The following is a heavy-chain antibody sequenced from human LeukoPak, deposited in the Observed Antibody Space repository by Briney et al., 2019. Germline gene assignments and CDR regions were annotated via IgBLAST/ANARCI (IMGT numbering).Heavy chain of an antibody. CDR1: GYTFTDHY. CDR2: IDPNSGGT. V-gene: IGHV1-2*02. D-gene: IGHD3-22*01. J-gene: IGHJ5*02. Sequence: ASVKVSCKASGYTFTDHYMHWVRQAPGQGLEWMGWIDPNSGGTKFAQKFQGRVTMTRDTSIRTAYMELSRLRSDDTAVYYCARGVLAGYDSGGYRFYNRFDPWGQGTLVTVSS. CDR3: ARGVLAGYDSGGYRFYNRFDP.